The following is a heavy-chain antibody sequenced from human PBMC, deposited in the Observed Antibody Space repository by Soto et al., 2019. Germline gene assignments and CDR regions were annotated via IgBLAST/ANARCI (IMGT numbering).Heavy chain of an antibody. CDR1: GGTFSSYA. CDR3: ARDGEYFDPHYFDY. D-gene: IGHD3-9*01. V-gene: IGHV1-18*01. Sequence: ASVKVSCTASGGTFSSYAISWVRQAPGQGLEWMGGIIPIFGNTNYAQKLQGRVTMTTDTSTSTAYMELRSLRSDDTAVYYCARDGEYFDPHYFDYWGQGTLVTVSS. J-gene: IGHJ4*02. CDR2: IIPIFGNT.